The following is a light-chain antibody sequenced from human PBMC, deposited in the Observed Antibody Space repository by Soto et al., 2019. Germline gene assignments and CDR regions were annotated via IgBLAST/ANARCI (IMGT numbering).Light chain of an antibody. CDR1: SSDIGDYDY. J-gene: IGLJ2*01. CDR2: EVS. Sequence: QSVLGQPASVSGSPGQSITISCTGSSSDIGDYDYVSWYQQHPGKAPKLMIYEVSNRPSGVSNRFSGSKSGNTASLTISGLQAEDEADYYCSSYTSSNSVVFGGGTKVTVL. V-gene: IGLV2-14*01. CDR3: SSYTSSNSVV.